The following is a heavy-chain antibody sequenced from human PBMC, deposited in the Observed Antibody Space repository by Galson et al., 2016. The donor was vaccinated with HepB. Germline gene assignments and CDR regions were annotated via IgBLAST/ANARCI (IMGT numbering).Heavy chain of an antibody. CDR3: ARGIGGMAVAD. CDR2: INAASGNT. J-gene: IGHJ4*02. D-gene: IGHD6-19*01. V-gene: IGHV1-3*01. Sequence: SVKVSCKASGYTFTSYAIHWVRQAPGQSLEWMGWINAASGNTNYSQKFQGRVTITRDTSASTAYMELSSLRSEDTAVFYCARGIGGMAVADWGQGTLVTVSS. CDR1: GYTFTSYA.